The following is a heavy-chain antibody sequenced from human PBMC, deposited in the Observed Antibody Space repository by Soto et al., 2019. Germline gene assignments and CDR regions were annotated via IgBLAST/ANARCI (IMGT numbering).Heavy chain of an antibody. D-gene: IGHD3-10*01. V-gene: IGHV4-4*02. CDR3: ARDSGKGGYYYGSGSYYNGRNYYGMDV. CDR2: IYHSGST. J-gene: IGHJ6*02. CDR1: GGSISSSNW. Sequence: SETLSLTCAVSGGSISSSNWWSWVRQPPGKGLEWIGEIYHSGSTNYNPSLKSRVTISVDKSKNQFSLKLSSVTAADTAVYYCARDSGKGGYYYGSGSYYNGRNYYGMDVWGQGTTVT.